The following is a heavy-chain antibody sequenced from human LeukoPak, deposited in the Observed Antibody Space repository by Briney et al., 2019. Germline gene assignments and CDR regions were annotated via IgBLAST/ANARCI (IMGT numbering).Heavy chain of an antibody. V-gene: IGHV3-64*01. Sequence: PGGSLRLSCAASGFTFSYHDMHWVRQAPGKGLEFGSSIGAEGTIAFYANSVKGRFTISRDNSQSTMHLQMGGLRPEDSAVYYCARELRGTKTGGFDIWGNGAVVTVSS. J-gene: IGHJ3*02. CDR3: ARELRGTKTGGFDI. CDR2: IGAEGTIA. D-gene: IGHD1-14*01. CDR1: GFTFSYHD.